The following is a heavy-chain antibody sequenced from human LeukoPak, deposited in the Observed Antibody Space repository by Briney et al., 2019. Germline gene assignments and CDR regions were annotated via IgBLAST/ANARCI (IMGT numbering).Heavy chain of an antibody. CDR1: GFTFSSYA. D-gene: IGHD5-18*01. J-gene: IGHJ4*02. V-gene: IGHV3-23*01. CDR2: ISGSGGST. CDR3: AKPRGYSYGYGLVDY. Sequence: QPRGSLRLSCAASGFTFSSYAMSWVRQAPGKGLEWVSAISGSGGSTYYTDSVKGRLTISRDNSKNTLYLQMNSLRAEDTAVYYCAKPRGYSYGYGLVDYWGQGTLVTVSS.